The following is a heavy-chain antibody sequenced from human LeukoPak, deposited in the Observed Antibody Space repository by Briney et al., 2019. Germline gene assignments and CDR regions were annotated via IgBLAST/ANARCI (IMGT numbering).Heavy chain of an antibody. CDR2: IDRDGSRI. J-gene: IGHJ4*02. V-gene: IGHV3-74*01. Sequence: GGSLRLSCAVSGFTFSSYWMHWVRQAPGKGLVWVSRIDRDGSRINYADSVKGRFTISRDNAKNSLYLQMNSLRAEDTAVYYCARVPSSVLLWFGELYYFDYWGQGTLVTVSS. D-gene: IGHD3-10*01. CDR3: ARVPSSVLLWFGELYYFDY. CDR1: GFTFSSYW.